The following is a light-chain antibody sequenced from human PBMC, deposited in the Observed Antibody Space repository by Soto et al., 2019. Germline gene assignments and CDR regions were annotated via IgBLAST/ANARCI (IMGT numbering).Light chain of an antibody. CDR2: EVS. Sequence: QSVLTQPASVSGSPGQSITISCTGTSSDVGSYNLVSWYQQHPGKAPKLMIYEVSKRPSGVSNRFSGSKSGNTASLTISGLQAEDEADYYCFSYAGSSTFLVFGTGTKVTAL. J-gene: IGLJ1*01. CDR1: SSDVGSYNL. V-gene: IGLV2-23*02. CDR3: FSYAGSSTFLV.